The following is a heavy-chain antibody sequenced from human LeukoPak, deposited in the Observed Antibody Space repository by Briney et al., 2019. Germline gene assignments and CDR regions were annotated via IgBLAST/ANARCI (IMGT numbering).Heavy chain of an antibody. V-gene: IGHV4-4*02. D-gene: IGHD7-27*01. CDR1: GGSISSSNW. CDR3: ARSHWGPFGSRIANWFDP. Sequence: PSETLSLTCAVSGGSISSSNWWSCVRQPPGKGLEGIGEIYHSGSTNYNQSLKSRVTISIDTSKNQFSLKLSSLTAAETAVYYCARSHWGPFGSRIANWFDPWGQGTLVTVSS. CDR2: IYHSGST. J-gene: IGHJ5*02.